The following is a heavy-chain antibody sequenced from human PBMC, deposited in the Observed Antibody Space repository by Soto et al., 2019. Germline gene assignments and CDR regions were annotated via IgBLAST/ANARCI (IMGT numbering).Heavy chain of an antibody. Sequence: SVKVSCKASGGTFSSYSISWVRQAPGQGLEWMGGIIPIFGTANYAQKFQGRVTITADESTSTAYMELSSLRSEDTAVYYCARVSTGTTEDDYWGQGTLVTVSS. D-gene: IGHD1-1*01. CDR1: GGTFSSYS. CDR3: ARVSTGTTEDDY. J-gene: IGHJ4*02. V-gene: IGHV1-69*13. CDR2: IIPIFGTA.